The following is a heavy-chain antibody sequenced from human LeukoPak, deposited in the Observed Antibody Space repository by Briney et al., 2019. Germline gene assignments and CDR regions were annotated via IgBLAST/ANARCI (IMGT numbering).Heavy chain of an antibody. J-gene: IGHJ6*04. D-gene: IGHD3-3*01. CDR2: ISSSIGTI. CDR1: GFTISSHG. V-gene: IGHV3-48*04. CDR3: ARGAIFGAGRVRDV. Sequence: GGSLILSCAASGFTISSHGMSWVRQAPGKGLEWISYISSSIGTIYYADSVKGRFTISTDGAKKSLYLHMNSLRAEDTAVYYCARGAIFGAGRVRDVWGKGTTVIVSS.